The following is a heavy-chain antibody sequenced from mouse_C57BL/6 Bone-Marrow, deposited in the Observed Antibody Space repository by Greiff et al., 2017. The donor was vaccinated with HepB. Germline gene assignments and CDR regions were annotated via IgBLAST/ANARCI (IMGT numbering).Heavy chain of an antibody. CDR3: ARSHSFYAMDY. Sequence: QVQLQQSGAELARPGASVKLSCKASGYTFTSYGISWVKQRTGQGLEWIGEIYPRSGNTYYNEKFKGKATLTADKSSSTTYMKLRSLTSEDSAVYYCARSHSFYAMDYWGQGTSVTVTS. V-gene: IGHV1-81*01. CDR2: IYPRSGNT. J-gene: IGHJ4*01. CDR1: GYTFTSYG. D-gene: IGHD2-12*01.